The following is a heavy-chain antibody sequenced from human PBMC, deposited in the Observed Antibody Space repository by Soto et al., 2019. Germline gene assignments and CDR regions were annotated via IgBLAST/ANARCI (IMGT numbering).Heavy chain of an antibody. D-gene: IGHD3-3*01. Sequence: LTLTCEVSGVSVSNRTHYWTWIRQPPGKGLEWIGFLYYGGTNYNPSLKSRVTISVDRSKNQFSLKLSSVTAADTAVYYCARLDFRMNWFDPWGQGTLVTVSS. CDR1: GVSVSNRTHY. V-gene: IGHV4-61*01. J-gene: IGHJ5*02. CDR2: LYYGGT. CDR3: ARLDFRMNWFDP.